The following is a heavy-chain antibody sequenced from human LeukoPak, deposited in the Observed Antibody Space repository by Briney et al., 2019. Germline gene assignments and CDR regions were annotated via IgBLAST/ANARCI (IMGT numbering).Heavy chain of an antibody. V-gene: IGHV6-1*01. J-gene: IGHJ4*02. CDR3: ARSDSGYLDY. CDR2: TYYRSKWYN. CDR1: GDSVSSNSAA. Sequence: SQTLSLTCAISGDSVSSNSAAWNWIRQSPSRGLEWLGRTYYRSKWYNGYAISVRSRVTIRPDTSKNQFSLQLNSVTPDDTAVYYCARSDSGYLDYWGQGALVTVSS. D-gene: IGHD1-26*01.